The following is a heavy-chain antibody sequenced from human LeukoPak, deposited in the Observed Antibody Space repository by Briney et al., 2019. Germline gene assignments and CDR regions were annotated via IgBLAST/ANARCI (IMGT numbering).Heavy chain of an antibody. D-gene: IGHD3-16*01. V-gene: IGHV3-21*04. CDR2: ISSSSSYI. CDR3: ARGGGLDV. J-gene: IGHJ6*02. Sequence: GGSLRLSCAASGFTFSSYSMNWVRQAPGKGLEWVSSISSSSSYIYYADSVKGRFTISRDNAKNSLYLQMSNLRAEDAAVYFCARGGGLDVWGQGATVTVSS. CDR1: GFTFSSYS.